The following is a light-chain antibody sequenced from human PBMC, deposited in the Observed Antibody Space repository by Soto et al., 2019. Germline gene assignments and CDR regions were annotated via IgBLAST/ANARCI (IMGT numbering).Light chain of an antibody. CDR1: QSISGA. V-gene: IGKV3-20*01. J-gene: IGKJ1*01. CDR2: GAS. Sequence: IVLTQSPATLSLSPRERSTLSCRASQSISGALAWYQQKPGQAPRLLIYGASNRATGIPDRFSGSGSGTDFTLTISRLEPEDFAVYYCQQYGSSGTFGQGTKVDNK. CDR3: QQYGSSGT.